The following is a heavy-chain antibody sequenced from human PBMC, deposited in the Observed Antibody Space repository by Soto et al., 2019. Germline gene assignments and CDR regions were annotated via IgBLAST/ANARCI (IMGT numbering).Heavy chain of an antibody. D-gene: IGHD1-7*01. CDR3: ARGRSNRNYRAQYYFDY. Sequence: ASVKVSCKASGYTFTSYDINWVRQATGQGLEWMGWMNPNSGNTGYAQKFQGRVTMTRNTSISTAYMELSSLRSEDTAVYYCARGRSNRNYRAQYYFDYWGQGTLVTVSS. J-gene: IGHJ4*02. CDR1: GYTFTSYD. V-gene: IGHV1-8*01. CDR2: MNPNSGNT.